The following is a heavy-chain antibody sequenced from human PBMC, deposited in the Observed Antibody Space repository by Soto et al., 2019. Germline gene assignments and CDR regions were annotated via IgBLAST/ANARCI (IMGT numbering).Heavy chain of an antibody. CDR3: ARGSYGSGSYYNWFDP. Sequence: QVQLVQSGAEVKKPGSSVKVSCKASGGTFSSYAISWVLQAPGQGLEWMGGIIPIFGTANYAQKFQGRVTITADESTSTAYMELSSLRSEDTAVYYCARGSYGSGSYYNWFDPWGQGTLVTVSS. J-gene: IGHJ5*02. CDR2: IIPIFGTA. D-gene: IGHD3-10*01. CDR1: GGTFSSYA. V-gene: IGHV1-69*01.